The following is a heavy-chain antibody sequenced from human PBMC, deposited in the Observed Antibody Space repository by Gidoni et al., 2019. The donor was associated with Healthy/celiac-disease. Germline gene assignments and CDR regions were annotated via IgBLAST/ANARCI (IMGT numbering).Heavy chain of an antibody. V-gene: IGHV5-51*01. J-gene: IGHJ3*02. D-gene: IGHD3-3*01. CDR3: ARHQDFWSGLDAFDI. CDR1: GYSFTSYW. Sequence: EVQLVQSGAEVKKPGESLKISGKGSGYSFTSYWIGWVRQMPGKGLEWMGIIYPGDSDTRYSPSFQGQVTISADKSISTAYLQWSSLKASDTAMYYCARHQDFWSGLDAFDIWGQGTMVTVSS. CDR2: IYPGDSDT.